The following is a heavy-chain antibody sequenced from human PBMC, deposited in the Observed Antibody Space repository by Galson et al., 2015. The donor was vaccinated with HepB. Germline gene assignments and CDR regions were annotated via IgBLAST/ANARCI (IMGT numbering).Heavy chain of an antibody. V-gene: IGHV3-48*02. CDR2: ISSSSSTI. CDR1: GFTFSSYS. D-gene: IGHD5-24*01. CDR3: AGGRDGYNYRSNWDV. Sequence: SLRLSCAASGFTFSSYSMNWVRQAPGKGLEWVSYISSSSSTIYYADSVKGRFTISRDNAKNSLYLQMNSLRDEDTAVYYCAGGRDGYNYRSNWDVWGQGTTVTVSS. J-gene: IGHJ6*02.